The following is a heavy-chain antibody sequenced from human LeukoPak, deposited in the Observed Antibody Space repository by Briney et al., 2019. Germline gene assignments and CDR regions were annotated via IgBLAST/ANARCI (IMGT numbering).Heavy chain of an antibody. V-gene: IGHV3-74*01. CDR3: VRRVNSGTYYYFDY. J-gene: IGHJ4*02. D-gene: IGHD1-26*01. CDR1: EFTLSNYW. CDR2: INGDGCYT. Sequence: GGSQRLSCAASEFTLSNYWMNRARQAPGKGLVWVSLINGDGCYTNYGDSVKGRLPISRDDAKNTLYLQMNSLRAEDTAVYYCVRRVNSGTYYYFDYWGQGTLVTVSS.